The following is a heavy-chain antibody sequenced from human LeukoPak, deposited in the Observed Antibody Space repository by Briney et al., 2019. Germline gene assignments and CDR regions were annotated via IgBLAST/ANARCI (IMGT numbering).Heavy chain of an antibody. CDR3: ARNQFTSHYYYYYGMDV. V-gene: IGHV1-8*01. CDR1: GYTFTSYD. CDR2: MNPNSGNT. D-gene: IGHD2-2*01. J-gene: IGHJ6*02. Sequence: GASVKVSCKASGYTFTSYDINWVRQATGQGLEWMGWMNPNSGNTGYAQKFQGGVTMTRNTSISTAYMELSSLRSEDTAVYYCARNQFTSHYYYYYGMDVWGQGTTVTVSS.